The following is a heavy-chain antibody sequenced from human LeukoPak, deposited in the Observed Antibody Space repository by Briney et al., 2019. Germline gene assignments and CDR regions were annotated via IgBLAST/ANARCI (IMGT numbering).Heavy chain of an antibody. CDR3: ATAQKVLRRYGMDV. J-gene: IGHJ6*02. Sequence: ASVEVSCKASGYTFTGYYMHWVRQAPGQGLEWMGRINPNSGGTNYAQKFQGRVTMTRDTSISTAYMELSRLRSDDTAVYYCATAQKVLRRYGMDVWGQGTTVTVSS. CDR1: GYTFTGYY. V-gene: IGHV1-2*06. CDR2: INPNSGGT.